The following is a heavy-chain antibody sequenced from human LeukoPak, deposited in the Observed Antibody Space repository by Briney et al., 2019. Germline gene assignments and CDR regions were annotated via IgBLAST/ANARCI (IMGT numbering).Heavy chain of an antibody. CDR3: ARVGRVAYSATWFLDY. CDR1: GFTFSSYG. J-gene: IGHJ4*02. V-gene: IGHV3-21*01. Sequence: YPGRSLRLSCAASGFTFSSYGMHWVRQAPGKGLEWVSSISHSRSYIYYADSLKGRFTISRDNAKNSLYLQMNSLRAEDTAVYYCARVGRVAYSATWFLDYWGQGTLVTVSS. D-gene: IGHD6-13*01. CDR2: ISHSRSYI.